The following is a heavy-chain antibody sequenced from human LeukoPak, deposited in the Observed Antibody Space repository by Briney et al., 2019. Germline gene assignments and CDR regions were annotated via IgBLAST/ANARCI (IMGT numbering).Heavy chain of an antibody. CDR2: IYHSGST. CDR3: ARGQYLVY. D-gene: IGHD2-2*01. Sequence: SETLSLTCTVSGCSISSGYNWDWIRQPPGKGLEWIGSIYHSGSTYYNPSLKSRVTISVDTSKNQFSLKLSSVTAADTAVYYCARGQYLVYWGQGTLVTVSS. V-gene: IGHV4-38-2*02. J-gene: IGHJ4*02. CDR1: GCSISSGYN.